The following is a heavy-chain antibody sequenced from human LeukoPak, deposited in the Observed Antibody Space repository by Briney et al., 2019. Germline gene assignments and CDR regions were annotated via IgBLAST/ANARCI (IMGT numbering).Heavy chain of an antibody. J-gene: IGHJ4*02. Sequence: GALRLSCAASGFTFSSYTMSWVRQAPGKGLACVSTISGNGGSTYYADSVKGRFTISRDNSKNTLYLRMNSLRADDTAVYYCAKDLAVAGVWGQGTLVTVSS. CDR2: ISGNGGST. V-gene: IGHV3-23*01. CDR3: AKDLAVAGV. D-gene: IGHD6-19*01. CDR1: GFTFSSYT.